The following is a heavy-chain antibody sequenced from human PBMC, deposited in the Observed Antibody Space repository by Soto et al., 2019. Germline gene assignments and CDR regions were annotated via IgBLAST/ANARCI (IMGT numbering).Heavy chain of an antibody. CDR2: VIPFLDIT. CDR1: GGTFSIYT. CDR3: ERDRDKSNWPNFDS. V-gene: IGHV1-69*02. J-gene: IGHJ4*02. D-gene: IGHD1-1*01. Sequence: QVQLVQSGSEVKKPGSSVRVSCKASGGTFSIYTISWVRQAPGQWLEWMGRVIPFLDITSYSQRFQGRVTITADKSTTTAYRELSSLRSEDTAVYYCERDRDKSNWPNFDSWGQGTLVTVSS.